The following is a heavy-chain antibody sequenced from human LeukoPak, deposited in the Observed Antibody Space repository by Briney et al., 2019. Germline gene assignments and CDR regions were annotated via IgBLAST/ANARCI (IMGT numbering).Heavy chain of an antibody. V-gene: IGHV1-18*01. CDR2: ISGYNGNT. Sequence: ASVKVSCKASGYIFTNFGISWVRQARGQGLEWMGWISGYNGNTKYVQKFQGIVTMTTDTSTSTAYMELRSMRYDDTAVYYCARDLTHRRNYDNSGYQIVPAFWGQGTLVTVSS. CDR3: ARDLTHRRNYDNSGYQIVPAF. D-gene: IGHD3-22*01. CDR1: GYIFTNFG. J-gene: IGHJ4*02.